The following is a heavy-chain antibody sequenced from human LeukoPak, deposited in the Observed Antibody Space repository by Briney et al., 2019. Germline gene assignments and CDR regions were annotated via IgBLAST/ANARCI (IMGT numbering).Heavy chain of an antibody. CDR2: ISGYNGNT. Sequence: ASVKVSCEASGYTFTTYGISWVRQAPGQGLEWMGWISGYNGNTNYAQKFRGRVTMTTDTSTSTAYMELRSLRSDDTAVYYCARASAQWSDYWGQGTLVTVSS. D-gene: IGHD2-15*01. CDR1: GYTFTTYG. V-gene: IGHV1-18*01. J-gene: IGHJ4*02. CDR3: ARASAQWSDY.